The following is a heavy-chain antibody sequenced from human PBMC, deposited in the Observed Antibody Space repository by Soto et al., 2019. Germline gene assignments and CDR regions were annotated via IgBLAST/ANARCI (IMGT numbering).Heavy chain of an antibody. CDR1: GWSFRGYY. CDR2: INHSGST. CDR3: ARGPASTSRDY. J-gene: IGHJ4*02. V-gene: IGHV4-34*01. Sequence: SETLSLTCAVYGWSFRGYYWSWIRQPPGKGLEWIGEINHSGSTNYNPSLKSRVTISVDTSKNQFSLNLSSVTAADTAVYYCARGPASTSRDYWGQGTLVTVSS. D-gene: IGHD2-2*01.